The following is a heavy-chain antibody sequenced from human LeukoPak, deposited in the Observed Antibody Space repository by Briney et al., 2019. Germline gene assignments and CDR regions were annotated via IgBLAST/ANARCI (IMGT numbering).Heavy chain of an antibody. CDR2: ISSSSSYI. V-gene: IGHV3-21*01. CDR1: GFTFSSYS. J-gene: IGHJ4*02. D-gene: IGHD2-15*01. Sequence: PGGSLRLSCAASGFTFSSYSMNWVRQAPGKGLEWVSSISSSSSYIYYADSVKGRFTISRDNAKNSLYLQMNSLRAEDTAVYYCARATIPKRPYSPLEFDYWGQGTLVTVSS. CDR3: ARATIPKRPYSPLEFDY.